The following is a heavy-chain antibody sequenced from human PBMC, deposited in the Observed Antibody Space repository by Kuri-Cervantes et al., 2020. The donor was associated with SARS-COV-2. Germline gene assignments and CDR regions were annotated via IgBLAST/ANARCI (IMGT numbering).Heavy chain of an antibody. J-gene: IGHJ4*02. V-gene: IGHV3-21*01. CDR3: ARVGNFWSGFSDY. D-gene: IGHD3-3*01. CDR2: ISSSSSYI. Sequence: ETLSLTCAASGFTFSSYSMNWVRQAPGKGLEWVSSISSSSSYIYYADSVKGRFTISRDNAKNSLYLQMNSLRAEDTAVYYCARVGNFWSGFSDYWGQGTLVTVSS. CDR1: GFTFSSYS.